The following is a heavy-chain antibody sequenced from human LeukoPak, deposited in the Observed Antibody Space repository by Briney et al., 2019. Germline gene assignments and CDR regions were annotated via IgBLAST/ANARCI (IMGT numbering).Heavy chain of an antibody. J-gene: IGHJ4*02. V-gene: IGHV3-48*01. CDR2: IGTSGNTI. CDR1: GFTFSGYI. D-gene: IGHD6-19*01. Sequence: GGSLRLSCAASGFTFSGYIMNWVRQAPGKGLEWVSFIGTSGNTIYYADSVKGRVTVSRDNAKNSLYLQMNSLRAEDTAVYYCARDQWLDYWGQGTLVTVSS. CDR3: ARDQWLDY.